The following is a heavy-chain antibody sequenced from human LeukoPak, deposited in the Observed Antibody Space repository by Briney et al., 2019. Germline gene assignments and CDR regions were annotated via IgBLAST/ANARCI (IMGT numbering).Heavy chain of an antibody. D-gene: IGHD3-16*01. V-gene: IGHV3-21*01. J-gene: IGHJ6*04. CDR2: ITRGSIYT. CDR1: GFTFNNYN. Sequence: PGGSLRLSCAASGFTFNNYNMNWVRQTPGKGLEWVSSITRGSIYTFYADSVKGRFTISRDNAKNSLFLQMNSLRAEDTAVYFCAKSTRAVMAMMDVWGKGTTVTISS. CDR3: AKSTRAVMAMMDV.